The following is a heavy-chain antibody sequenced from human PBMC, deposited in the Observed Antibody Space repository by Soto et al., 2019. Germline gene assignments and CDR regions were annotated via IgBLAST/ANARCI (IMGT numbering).Heavy chain of an antibody. J-gene: IGHJ4*02. V-gene: IGHV3-33*01. CDR3: ARDLGYGDPAPDY. CDR2: IWYDGSNK. Sequence: QVQLVESGGGVVQPGRSLRLSCAASGFTFSSYGMHWVRQAPGKGLEWVAVIWYDGSNKYYADSVKGRFTISRDNSKNTLYLQMNSLRAEDTAVYYCARDLGYGDPAPDYWGQGTLVTVSS. CDR1: GFTFSSYG. D-gene: IGHD4-17*01.